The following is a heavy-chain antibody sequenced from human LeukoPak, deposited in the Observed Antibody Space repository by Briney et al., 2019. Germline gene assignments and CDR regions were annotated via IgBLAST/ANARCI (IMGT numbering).Heavy chain of an antibody. J-gene: IGHJ4*02. CDR1: GFSFSGHW. V-gene: IGHV3-74*01. CDR2: ISPTGGTT. CDR3: ARGPNSNWSGLDF. D-gene: IGHD6-6*01. Sequence: PGGSLRLSCTASGFSFSGHWMHWARQLPGEGLVWVSRISPTGGTTSYADSVKGRFTVSRDNAKNTLYLQVNNLRAEDTAVYYCARGPNSNWSGLDFWGQGTLLTVSS.